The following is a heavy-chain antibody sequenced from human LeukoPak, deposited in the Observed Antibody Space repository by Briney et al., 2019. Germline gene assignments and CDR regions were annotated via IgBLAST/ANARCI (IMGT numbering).Heavy chain of an antibody. CDR3: ARAGIAVAHGVFDYYYYMDV. Sequence: SVKVSCKASGGTFSSYTISWVRQAPGQGLEWMGRIIPILGIANYAQKFQGRVTITADKSTSTAYMELSSLRSEDTAVYYCARAGIAVAHGVFDYYYYMDVWGKGTTVTVCS. CDR1: GGTFSSYT. V-gene: IGHV1-69*02. CDR2: IIPILGIA. J-gene: IGHJ6*03. D-gene: IGHD6-19*01.